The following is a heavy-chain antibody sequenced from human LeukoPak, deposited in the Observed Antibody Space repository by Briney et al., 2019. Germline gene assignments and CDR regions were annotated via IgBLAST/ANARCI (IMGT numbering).Heavy chain of an antibody. J-gene: IGHJ6*03. V-gene: IGHV4-39*07. D-gene: IGHD1-1*01. Sequence: KPSEALSLTCTVSGGSISSSTYYWGWVRQPPGKGLEWIGEINHSGSTNYNPSLKSRVTISVDTSKNQFSLKLSSVTAADTAVYYCARRGRGVGSASVQNNYYYYYMDVWGKGTTDTISS. CDR1: GGSISSSTYY. CDR2: INHSGST. CDR3: ARRGRGVGSASVQNNYYYYYMDV.